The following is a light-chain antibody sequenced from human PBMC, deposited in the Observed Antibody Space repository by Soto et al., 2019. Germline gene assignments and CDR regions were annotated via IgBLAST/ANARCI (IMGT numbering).Light chain of an antibody. CDR1: QSVSSS. V-gene: IGKV3-11*01. CDR2: DAS. CDR3: QQRSEWPRT. J-gene: IGKJ1*01. Sequence: EIVLTQSPATLSLSPGERVTLSCRASQSVSSSLAWYQQKPGQAPRLLIYDASTRATGFPARFSGSGSGTDFTLTIGSLEPEDFAVYYCQQRSEWPRTFGPGTKVDIK.